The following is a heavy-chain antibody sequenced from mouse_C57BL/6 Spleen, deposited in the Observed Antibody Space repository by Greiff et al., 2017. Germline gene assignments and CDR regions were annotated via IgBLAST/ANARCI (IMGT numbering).Heavy chain of an antibody. V-gene: IGHV1-61*01. D-gene: IGHD1-1*01. J-gene: IGHJ2*01. CDR3: EREDCSPYYFDY. CDR1: GYTFTSYW. Sequence: QVQLQQPGAELVRPGSSVKLSCKASGYTFTSYWMDWVKQRPGQGLEWIGNIYPSDSDTHYHQKFKDKATLTVDKSSSTAYMQLSSLTTEDSAGYYWEREDCSPYYFDYWGQGTTLTVSS. CDR2: IYPSDSDT.